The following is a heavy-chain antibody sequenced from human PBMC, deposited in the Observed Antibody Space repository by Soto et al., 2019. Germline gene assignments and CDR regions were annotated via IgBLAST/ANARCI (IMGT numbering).Heavy chain of an antibody. CDR2: IYYRGGT. V-gene: IGHV4-31*03. CDR1: GGSIRSGGFH. D-gene: IGHD2-15*01. Sequence: QVQLQESGPGLVKPSQTLSLTCTVSGGSIRSGGFHWSWIRQHPGKGLDWIGYIYYRGGTYYNPSLKSRLTISVDTSKNQFSLKLSSVTAADTAVYYCARAHLQGFIVLAVVGHFDYWGQGALVTVSS. CDR3: ARAHLQGFIVLAVVGHFDY. J-gene: IGHJ4*02.